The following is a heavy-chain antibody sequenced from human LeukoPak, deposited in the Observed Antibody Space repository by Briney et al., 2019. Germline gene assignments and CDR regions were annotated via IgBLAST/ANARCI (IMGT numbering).Heavy chain of an antibody. CDR3: ARDSHFDWSSLIDY. CDR1: GFSFSSYA. V-gene: IGHV3-23*01. J-gene: IGHJ4*02. D-gene: IGHD3-9*01. Sequence: GGSLRLSCATSGFSFSSYAMSWVRQAPGKWLEWVSAMSSSDDGRYYAASVRGRFTISRDTSRSTLYLQMNSLRAEDAAVYYCARDSHFDWSSLIDYWGQGTLVTVSS. CDR2: MSSSDDGR.